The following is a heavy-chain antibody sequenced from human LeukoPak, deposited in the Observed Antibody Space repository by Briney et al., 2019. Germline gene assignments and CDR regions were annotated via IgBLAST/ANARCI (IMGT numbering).Heavy chain of an antibody. CDR1: GFTFGDFV. J-gene: IGHJ4*01. CDR3: SRVGDDSSGYFFRIALHFDL. CDR2: IRSKGYGGTA. D-gene: IGHD3-22*01. V-gene: IGHV3-49*03. Sequence: PGGSLRLSCTASGFTFGDFVMSWFRQAPGKGLEWVGFIRSKGYGGTAEYAASVKGRFVISRDDSKNIAYLQMKSLKTEDTAVYYCSRVGDDSSGYFFRIALHFDLWGHGTLVTVSS.